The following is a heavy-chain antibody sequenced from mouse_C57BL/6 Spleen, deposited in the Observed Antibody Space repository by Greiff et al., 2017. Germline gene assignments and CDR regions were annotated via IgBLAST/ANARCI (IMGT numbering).Heavy chain of an antibody. D-gene: IGHD2-10*02. CDR3: AREMYAIFDY. CDR2: IYPGNSDT. V-gene: IGHV1-5*01. Sequence: VQLQQSGTVLARPGASVKMSCKTSGYTFTSYWMHWVKQRPGQGLEWIGAIYPGNSDTSYNQKFKGKAKLTAVTSASTAYMELRSLTNEDTAVYYCAREMYAIFDYWGQGTTLTVSS. J-gene: IGHJ2*01. CDR1: GYTFTSYW.